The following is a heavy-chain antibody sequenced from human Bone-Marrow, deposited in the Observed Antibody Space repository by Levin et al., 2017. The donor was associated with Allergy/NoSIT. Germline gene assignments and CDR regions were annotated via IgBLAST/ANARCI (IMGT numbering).Heavy chain of an antibody. D-gene: IGHD5-18*01. CDR1: GFTFSSYA. Sequence: AGGSLRLSCEASGFTFSSYAMGWVRQAPGKGLEWVSSISGSGNSTFHADSVKGRFIIFRDNSKNTVYLQLNSLRDEDTAVYYCLRPPRIQPPDMSDYWGQGILVTVSS. V-gene: IGHV3-23*01. CDR3: LRPPRIQPPDMSDY. J-gene: IGHJ4*02. CDR2: ISGSGNST.